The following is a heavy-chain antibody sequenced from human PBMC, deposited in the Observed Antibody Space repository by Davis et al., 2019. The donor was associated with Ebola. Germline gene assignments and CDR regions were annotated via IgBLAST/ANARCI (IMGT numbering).Heavy chain of an antibody. J-gene: IGHJ4*02. D-gene: IGHD3-3*01. CDR1: GFTFTRYW. V-gene: IGHV3-7*03. CDR2: IKQDGSEK. CDR3: AGGVFGVVY. Sequence: GESLKISCAASGFTFTRYWMSWVRQAPGKGLEWVANIKQDGSEKYYVDSVKGRFTISRDNAKNSLYLQMNSLRAADTAVYYCAGGVFGVVYWGQGTLVTVSS.